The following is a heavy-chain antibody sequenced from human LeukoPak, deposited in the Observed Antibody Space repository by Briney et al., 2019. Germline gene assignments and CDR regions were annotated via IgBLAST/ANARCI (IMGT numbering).Heavy chain of an antibody. D-gene: IGHD6-13*01. V-gene: IGHV1-69-2*01. J-gene: IGHJ4*02. Sequence: ASVKVSCKVSGYTFTDYYMHWVQQAPGKGLEWMGLVDPEDGETIYAEKFQGRVTITADTSTDTAYMELSSLRSEDTAVYYCATGADSSSWYYFDYWGQGTLVTVSS. CDR3: ATGADSSSWYYFDY. CDR2: VDPEDGET. CDR1: GYTFTDYY.